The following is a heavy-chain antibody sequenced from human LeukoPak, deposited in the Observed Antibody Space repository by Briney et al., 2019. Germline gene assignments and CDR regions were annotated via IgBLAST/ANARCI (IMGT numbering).Heavy chain of an antibody. D-gene: IGHD3-22*01. Sequence: ASETLSLTCAVYGGSFSGYYRSWIRQPPGKGLEWIGEINHSGSTNYNPSLKSRVTISVDTSKNQFSLKLSSVTAADTAVYYCARWYYDSSGYYFDYWGQGTLVTVSS. V-gene: IGHV4-34*01. J-gene: IGHJ4*02. CDR3: ARWYYDSSGYYFDY. CDR2: INHSGST. CDR1: GGSFSGYY.